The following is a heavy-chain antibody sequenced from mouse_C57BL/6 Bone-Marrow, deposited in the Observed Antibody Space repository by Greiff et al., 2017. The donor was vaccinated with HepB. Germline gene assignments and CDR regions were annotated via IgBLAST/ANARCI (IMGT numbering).Heavy chain of an antibody. CDR3: AREGDSLMDY. J-gene: IGHJ4*01. CDR2: INYDGSST. CDR1: GFTFSDYY. Sequence: EVHLVESAGGLVQPGSSMKLSCTASGFTFSDYYMAWVRQVPEKGLEWVANINYDGSSTYYLDSLKSRFIISRDNAKNILYLQMSSLKSEDTATYYCAREGDSLMDYWGQGTSVTVSS. V-gene: IGHV5-16*01.